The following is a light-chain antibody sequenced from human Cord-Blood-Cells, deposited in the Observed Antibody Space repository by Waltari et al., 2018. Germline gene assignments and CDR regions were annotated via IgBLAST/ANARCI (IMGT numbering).Light chain of an antibody. J-gene: IGLJ1*01. CDR1: SSAVGGYNS. CDR2: EVS. Sequence: QSALTQPPSASGSPGQSVTISCTGTSSAVGGYNSVSWYQQYPGKAPKLMIYEVSKRPSGVPDRFSGSKSGNTASLTVSGLQAEDEAEYYCSSYAGSNNYVFGTGTKVTVL. V-gene: IGLV2-8*01. CDR3: SSYAGSNNYV.